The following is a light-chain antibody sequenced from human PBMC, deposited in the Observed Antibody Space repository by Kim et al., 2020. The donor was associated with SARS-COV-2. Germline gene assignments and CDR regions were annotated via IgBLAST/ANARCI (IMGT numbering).Light chain of an antibody. Sequence: QSVLTQPPSVSAAPGQKVTISCSGSNSNIGNNYISWYQQLPGVAPKLLIYDNHQRPSGIPDRFSGSKSGTSATLGITGLQTGDEADYYCGTWDSSLSVVVFGGGTQLTVL. CDR1: NSNIGNNY. J-gene: IGLJ2*01. CDR3: GTWDSSLSVVV. CDR2: DNH. V-gene: IGLV1-51*01.